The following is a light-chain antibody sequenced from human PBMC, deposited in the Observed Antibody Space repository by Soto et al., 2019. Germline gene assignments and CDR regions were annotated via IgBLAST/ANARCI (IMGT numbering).Light chain of an antibody. V-gene: IGLV2-11*01. CDR2: DVS. CDR3: CSYAGSFVV. CDR1: SSDVGGYNY. Sequence: QSALTQPRSVSGSPGQSVTISCTGYSSDVGGYNYVSWYQQHPGKAPKLMIFDVSKRPSGVPDRFSGSKSGNTASLTISGLQAEDEADYYCCSYAGSFVVFGGGTKLTVL. J-gene: IGLJ2*01.